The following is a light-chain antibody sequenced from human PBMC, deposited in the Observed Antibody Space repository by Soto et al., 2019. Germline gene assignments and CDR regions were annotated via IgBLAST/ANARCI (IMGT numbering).Light chain of an antibody. Sequence: QSALTQPPSASGSPGQSVTISCTGTSSDVGGHDYVSWYQQYPGKAPKLIIYEVSKRPSGVPDRFSGSKSVNTASLTVSGLQAEDEADYYCSSYAGGTNLVFGRGTKLTVL. CDR1: SSDVGGHDY. V-gene: IGLV2-8*01. CDR3: SSYAGGTNLV. J-gene: IGLJ2*01. CDR2: EVS.